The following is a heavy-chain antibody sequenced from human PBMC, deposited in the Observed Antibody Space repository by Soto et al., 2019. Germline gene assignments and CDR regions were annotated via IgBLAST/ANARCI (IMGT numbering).Heavy chain of an antibody. CDR3: ARGASAACSTAVCPFFYNNDMDV. V-gene: IGHV1-2*04. J-gene: IGHJ6*02. D-gene: IGHD5-18*01. CDR2: IDPKSGGT. Sequence: ASVKVSCKASGYSFTDYHIHWVRQAPGQGLEGLGRIDPKSGGTSTAQKFQGWVTMTTDTSISTASMELTRLTSDDTAIYYCARGASAACSTAVCPFFYNNDMDVWGQGTTVTVSS. CDR1: GYSFTDYH.